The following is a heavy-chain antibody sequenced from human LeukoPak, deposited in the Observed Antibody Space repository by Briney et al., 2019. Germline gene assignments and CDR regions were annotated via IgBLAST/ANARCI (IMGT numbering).Heavy chain of an antibody. CDR3: ARARPYYDNSGYCYVSIYGMDV. V-gene: IGHV4-59*01. Sequence: SETLTLTCTVSGGTISSYYWSWIRQPPGKGLEWIGYIYYSGSTNYNPSLKSRVTISVDTSKNQFSLKLSSVTAADTAVYYCARARPYYDNSGYCYVSIYGMDVWGQGTTVTVSS. D-gene: IGHD3-22*01. CDR1: GGTISSYY. CDR2: IYYSGST. J-gene: IGHJ6*02.